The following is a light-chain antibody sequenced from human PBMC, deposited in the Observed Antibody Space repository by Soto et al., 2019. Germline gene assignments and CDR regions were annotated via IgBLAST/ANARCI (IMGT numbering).Light chain of an antibody. Sequence: DIQMTQSPSSLSASVGYRVTITCRASQSISSYLNWYQQKPGKAPKLLIYAASNLQSGVPSRFSGSGSGTDFTLTIRSLQPEDFATFYCQQSYSTPTFGQGTRLEIK. CDR3: QQSYSTPT. V-gene: IGKV1-39*01. CDR2: AAS. CDR1: QSISSY. J-gene: IGKJ5*01.